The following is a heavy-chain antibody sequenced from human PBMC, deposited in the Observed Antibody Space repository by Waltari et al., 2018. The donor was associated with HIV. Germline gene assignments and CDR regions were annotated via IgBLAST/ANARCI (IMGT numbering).Heavy chain of an antibody. J-gene: IGHJ5*02. Sequence: LVESGGGVVKTGESLRLTCEASGFAFRHYSFKWVRQSPQRGLEWVASIRRATNEKFYLDSVRGRFVISRDDSESSVHLQMDSVKKEDTGKYFCVRDDPGYGPIDHWGRGTLVTV. CDR2: IRRATNEK. V-gene: IGHV3-21*04. CDR1: GFAFRHYS. D-gene: IGHD5-18*01. CDR3: VRDDPGYGPIDH.